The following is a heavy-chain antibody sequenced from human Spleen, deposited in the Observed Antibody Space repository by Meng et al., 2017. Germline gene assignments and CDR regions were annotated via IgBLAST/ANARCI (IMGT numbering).Heavy chain of an antibody. J-gene: IGHJ4*02. V-gene: IGHV4-31*03. CDR1: GGSISSGGYY. Sequence: QVQLQESGPGLVKPSQTLSLTCTVSGGSISSGGYYWSWIRQPPGKGLEWIGYISYSGSTYYNASLKSRVSMSVDTFQNQFSLNLISATAADTGVYYCARANYGDYVGHLDYWGQGTLVTVSS. CDR2: ISYSGST. CDR3: ARANYGDYVGHLDY. D-gene: IGHD4-17*01.